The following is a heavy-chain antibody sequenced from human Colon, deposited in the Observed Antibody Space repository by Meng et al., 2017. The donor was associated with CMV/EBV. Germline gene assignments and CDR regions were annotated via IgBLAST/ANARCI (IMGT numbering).Heavy chain of an antibody. CDR2: INPHSLGT. CDR1: GFTFTGYY. CDR3: ASLPFPYCTTSTCYNSGDF. J-gene: IGHJ4*02. Sequence: ASVKVSCKASGFTFTGYYIHWVRQAPGQGLEWMGWINPHSLGTKFAQKFQGRVTMTGDTSISTAYMELRRLGSDDTAVYYCASLPFPYCTTSTCYNSGDFWGQGTLVTVSS. D-gene: IGHD2-2*02. V-gene: IGHV1-2*02.